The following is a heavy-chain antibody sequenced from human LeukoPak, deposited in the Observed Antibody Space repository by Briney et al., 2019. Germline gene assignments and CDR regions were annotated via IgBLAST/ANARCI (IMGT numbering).Heavy chain of an antibody. J-gene: IGHJ5*02. V-gene: IGHV4-59*08. CDR2: IYYSGST. CDR3: ARTYYYDSSGSPYDWFDP. Sequence: SETLSLTCTVSGGSISSYYWSWIRQPPGKGLEWIGYIYYSGSTNYNPSLKSRVTTSVDTSKNQFSLKLSSVTAADTAVYYCARTYYYDSSGSPYDWFDPWGQGTLVTVSS. D-gene: IGHD3-22*01. CDR1: GGSISSYY.